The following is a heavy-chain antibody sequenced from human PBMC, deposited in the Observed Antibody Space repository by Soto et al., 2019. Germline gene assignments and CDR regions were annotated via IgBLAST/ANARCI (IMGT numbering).Heavy chain of an antibody. CDR3: ARGYLAVGGDDFDY. J-gene: IGHJ4*02. D-gene: IGHD6-19*01. V-gene: IGHV1-18*04. Sequence: ASVKVSCKASGYTFTDYGITWVRQAPGQGLEWMGWISAYNGNTNYAQKLQGRVTMTTDTSTSTAYMELRSLTSDDTAVYYCARGYLAVGGDDFDYWGQGTLVTVSS. CDR1: GYTFTDYG. CDR2: ISAYNGNT.